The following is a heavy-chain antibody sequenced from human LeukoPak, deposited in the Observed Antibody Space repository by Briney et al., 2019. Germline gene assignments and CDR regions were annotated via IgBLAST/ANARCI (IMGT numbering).Heavy chain of an antibody. CDR2: ISANSFYT. CDR1: GFTFSNHG. Sequence: HAGGSLRLSCAASGFTFSNHGMSWVRQAPGKGLEWVSSISANSFYTYYADSVKGRFTVSRDNSKNTLYLQMNNMAAEDTAVYFCAKIGVSGSWFFDLWGRGTLLSVSS. CDR3: AKIGVSGSWFFDL. J-gene: IGHJ2*01. D-gene: IGHD1-1*01. V-gene: IGHV3-23*01.